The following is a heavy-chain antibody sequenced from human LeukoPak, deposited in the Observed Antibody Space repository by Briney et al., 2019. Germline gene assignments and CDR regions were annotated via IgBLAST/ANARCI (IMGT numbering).Heavy chain of an antibody. Sequence: ASVKVSCKVSGYTLTELSMHWVRQAPGKGLEWMGGFDPEDGETIYAQKFQGRVTMTEDTSTDTAYLELSSLRSEDTAVYYCATALRDYVWGSSRLPGAGPYYMDVWGKGTTVTVSS. CDR1: GYTLTELS. J-gene: IGHJ6*03. CDR3: ATALRDYVWGSSRLPGAGPYYMDV. V-gene: IGHV1-24*01. CDR2: FDPEDGET. D-gene: IGHD3-16*02.